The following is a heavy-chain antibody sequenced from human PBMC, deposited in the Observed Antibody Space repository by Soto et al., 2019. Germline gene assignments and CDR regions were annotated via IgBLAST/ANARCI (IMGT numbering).Heavy chain of an antibody. CDR1: GGSISSGDYY. J-gene: IGHJ5*02. D-gene: IGHD2-2*01. CDR3: AREECSSTSCYSRGVDP. Sequence: SETLSLTCTVSGGSISSGDYYWSWIRQPPGKGLEWIGYIYYSGSTYYNPSLKSRVTISVDTSKNQFSLKLSSVTAADTAVYYCAREECSSTSCYSRGVDPWGQGTLVTVSS. CDR2: IYYSGST. V-gene: IGHV4-30-4*01.